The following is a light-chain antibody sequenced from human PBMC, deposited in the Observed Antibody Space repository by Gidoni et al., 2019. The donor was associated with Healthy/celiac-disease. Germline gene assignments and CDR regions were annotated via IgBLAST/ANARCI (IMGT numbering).Light chain of an antibody. J-gene: IGKJ2*01. CDR2: WAS. V-gene: IGKV4-1*01. Sequence: ILITQSPDSLALSLGERATINCKSSKSVLYSSNNKNYLAWYQQKPGQPPKLLIYWASTRESGVPDRFSGSGSGTDFTLTISSLQAEDVAVYYCQQYYSTPPTFGQGTKLEIK. CDR1: KSVLYSSNNKNY. CDR3: QQYYSTPPT.